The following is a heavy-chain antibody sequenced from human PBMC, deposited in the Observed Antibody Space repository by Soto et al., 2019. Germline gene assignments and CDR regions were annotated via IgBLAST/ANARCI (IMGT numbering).Heavy chain of an antibody. Sequence: GGSLRLSCAASGFNFSSYEMNWVRQAPGKGLEWVSYISSSGSTIYYADSVKGRFTISRDNAKNSLYLQMNSLRAEDTAVYYCARGVLRFPFFDYWGQGTLVTVSS. CDR1: GFNFSSYE. V-gene: IGHV3-48*03. CDR3: ARGVLRFPFFDY. J-gene: IGHJ4*02. D-gene: IGHD5-12*01. CDR2: ISSSGSTI.